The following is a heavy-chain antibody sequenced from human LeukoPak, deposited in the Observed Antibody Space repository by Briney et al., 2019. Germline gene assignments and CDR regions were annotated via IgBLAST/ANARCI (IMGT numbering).Heavy chain of an antibody. CDR2: MNPNSGNT. Sequence: ASVKVSCKASGYTFTSYDINWVRQATGQGLEWMGWMNPNSGNTGYAQKFQGRVTMTRNTSISTAYMELSSLRSEDTAVYYCARESVLRSLEWLPDYYYYGMDVWGQGTTVTVSS. D-gene: IGHD3-3*01. CDR3: ARESVLRSLEWLPDYYYYGMDV. V-gene: IGHV1-8*01. CDR1: GYTFTSYD. J-gene: IGHJ6*02.